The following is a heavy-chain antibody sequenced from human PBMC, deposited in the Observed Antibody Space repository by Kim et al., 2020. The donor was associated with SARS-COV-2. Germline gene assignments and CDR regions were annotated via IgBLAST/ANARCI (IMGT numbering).Heavy chain of an antibody. CDR3: ARGLRTARDFDY. CDR2: INHSGST. Sequence: SETLSLTCAVYGGSFSGYYWSWIRQPPGKGLEWIGEINHSGSTNYNPSLKSRVTISVDTSKNQFSLKLSSVTAADTAVYYCARGLRTARDFDYWGQGTL. CDR1: GGSFSGYY. J-gene: IGHJ4*02. D-gene: IGHD6-6*01. V-gene: IGHV4-34*01.